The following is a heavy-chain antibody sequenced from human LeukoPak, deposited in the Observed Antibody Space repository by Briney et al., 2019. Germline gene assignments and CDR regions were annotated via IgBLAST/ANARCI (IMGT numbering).Heavy chain of an antibody. J-gene: IGHJ3*02. CDR1: GFTFSSYA. Sequence: GSLRLSCAASGFTFSSYAMHWVRQAPGKGLEWVAVISYDGSNKYYADSVKGRFTISRDNSKNTLYLQMNSLRAEDTAVYYCARAYCSSTSCYPHDAFDIWGQGTMVTVSS. V-gene: IGHV3-30*04. CDR2: ISYDGSNK. D-gene: IGHD2-2*01. CDR3: ARAYCSSTSCYPHDAFDI.